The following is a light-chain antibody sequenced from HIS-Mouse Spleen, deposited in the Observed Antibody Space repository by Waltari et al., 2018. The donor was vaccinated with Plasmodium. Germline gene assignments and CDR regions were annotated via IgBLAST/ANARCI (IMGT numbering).Light chain of an antibody. CDR2: EDS. Sequence: SYELTQPPSVSVSPGQTAMITCSGDALPTKYAYWYQQKSGQAPVLVIYEDSKRPAGIPERFSGSSSGTMATLTISGAQVEDEADYYCYSTDSSGNHRVFGGGTKLTVL. CDR1: ALPTKY. J-gene: IGLJ3*02. V-gene: IGLV3-10*01. CDR3: YSTDSSGNHRV.